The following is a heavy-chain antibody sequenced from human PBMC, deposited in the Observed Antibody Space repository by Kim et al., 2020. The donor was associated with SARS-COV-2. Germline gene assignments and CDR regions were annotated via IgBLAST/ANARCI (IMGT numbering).Heavy chain of an antibody. V-gene: IGHV4-39*01. J-gene: IGHJ4*02. CDR2: IYYSGST. Sequence: SETLSLTCTVSGGSISSSSYYWGWIRQPPGKGLEWIGSIYYSGSTYYNPSLKSRVTISVDTSKNQFSLKLSSVTAADTAVYYCARQALQDYYDSSGIFDYWGQGTLVTVSS. CDR1: GGSISSSSYY. D-gene: IGHD3-22*01. CDR3: ARQALQDYYDSSGIFDY.